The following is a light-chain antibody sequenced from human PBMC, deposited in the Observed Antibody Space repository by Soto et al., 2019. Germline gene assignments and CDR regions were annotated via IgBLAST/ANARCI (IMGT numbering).Light chain of an antibody. CDR3: QQYETYLKT. CDR2: GAS. V-gene: IGKV3-15*01. CDR1: QSVSSN. Sequence: IVLTQYPYTLSVSPGERSTLSCMAIQSVSSNLAWYQQKPGQAPRLLIYGASTRATGIPARFSGSGSGTEFTLTISRVQPEDFATYYCQQYETYLKTFGQGTKVDIK. J-gene: IGKJ1*01.